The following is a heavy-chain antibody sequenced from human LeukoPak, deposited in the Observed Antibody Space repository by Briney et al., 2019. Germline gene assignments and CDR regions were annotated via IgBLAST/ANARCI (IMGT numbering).Heavy chain of an antibody. CDR3: ARGTSTVRIYYYYYMDV. D-gene: IGHD4-17*01. J-gene: IGHJ6*03. CDR1: GGSISSYY. CDR2: IYHSGST. Sequence: SETLSLTCSVSGGSISSYYWSWIRQPPGKGLEWIGSIYHSGSTYYNPSLKSRVTISVDTSKNQFSLKLSSVTAADTAVYYCARGTSTVRIYYYYYMDVWGKGTTVTVSS. V-gene: IGHV4-38-2*02.